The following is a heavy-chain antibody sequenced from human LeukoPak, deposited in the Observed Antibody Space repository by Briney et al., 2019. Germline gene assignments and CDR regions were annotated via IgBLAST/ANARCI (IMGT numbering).Heavy chain of an antibody. CDR3: ARWRPYFYDSSGYVDY. CDR1: GGSISSGDYY. J-gene: IGHJ4*02. Sequence: PSETLSLTCTVSGGSISSGDYYWSWIRQPPGKGLEWIVYIYYSGSPDYNPSLKSRVTISIDTSKNQFSLRLTSVTAADTAVYYCARWRPYFYDSSGYVDYWGQGTLVTVSS. V-gene: IGHV4-30-4*02. D-gene: IGHD3-22*01. CDR2: IYYSGSP.